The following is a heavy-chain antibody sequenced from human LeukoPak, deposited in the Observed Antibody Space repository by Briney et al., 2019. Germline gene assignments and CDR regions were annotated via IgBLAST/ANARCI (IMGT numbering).Heavy chain of an antibody. J-gene: IGHJ4*02. V-gene: IGHV3-30*18. Sequence: GGSLRLSCAASGFTFSDYYMSWIRQAPGKGLEWVAVISYDGSNKYYADSVKGRFTISRDNSKNTLYLQMNSLRAEDTAVYYCAKDHAKVSTVSKNIDYWGQGTLVTVSS. CDR2: ISYDGSNK. CDR1: GFTFSDYY. D-gene: IGHD5/OR15-5a*01. CDR3: AKDHAKVSTVSKNIDY.